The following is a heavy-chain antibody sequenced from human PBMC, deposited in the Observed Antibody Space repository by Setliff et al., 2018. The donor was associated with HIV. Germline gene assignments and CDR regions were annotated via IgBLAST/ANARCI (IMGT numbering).Heavy chain of an antibody. D-gene: IGHD3-10*01. CDR1: GYPFTSYG. CDR2: INVNSGGT. CDR3: AREGSPIYYFDY. Sequence: ASVKVSCKASGYPFTSYGICWVRQAPGQGLEWMGWINVNSGGTKYAQKFQGRVTMTRDTSISTAYMEVSSLRSDDTAVYYCAREGSPIYYFDYWSQGTLVTVSS. J-gene: IGHJ4*02. V-gene: IGHV1-2*02.